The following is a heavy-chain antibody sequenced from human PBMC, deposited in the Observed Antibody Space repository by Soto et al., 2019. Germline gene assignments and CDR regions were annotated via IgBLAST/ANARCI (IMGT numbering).Heavy chain of an antibody. J-gene: IGHJ6*02. CDR2: IGGSGSNT. D-gene: IGHD3-9*01. CDR3: ARVVRYFDTPYGMDV. V-gene: IGHV3-23*01. CDR1: EFTFSNYA. Sequence: GGSLRLSCAASEFTFSNYAMSWVRQAPGKGLEWVSGIGGSGSNTYYADSVKGRFTISRDNSKNTLFLQMNSLRAEDTAEYYCARVVRYFDTPYGMDVWGQGTTVTVS.